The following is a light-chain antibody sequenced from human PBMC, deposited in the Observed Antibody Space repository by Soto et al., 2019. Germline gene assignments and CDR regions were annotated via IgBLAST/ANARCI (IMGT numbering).Light chain of an antibody. CDR2: GAF. CDR1: QSVSRSY. Sequence: EIVLTQSPGTLSLSPGEKATLSCKASQSVSRSYLAWYQQKFGQAPRLLIYGAFSRATGIPARFSGSGSGTDFTLTISRLEPEDFAVYYCQQYASSPLTFGGGTKVEIK. J-gene: IGKJ4*01. CDR3: QQYASSPLT. V-gene: IGKV3-20*01.